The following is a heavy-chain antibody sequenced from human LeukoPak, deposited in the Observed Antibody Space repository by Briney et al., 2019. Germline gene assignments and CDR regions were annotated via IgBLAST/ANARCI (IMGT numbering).Heavy chain of an antibody. J-gene: IGHJ5*02. V-gene: IGHV3-9*01. D-gene: IGHD2-2*01. CDR1: GFTFDDYA. CDR3: AKGRDKYQLLSKNWFDP. Sequence: GGSLRLSCAASGFTFDDYAMHWVRQAPGKGLEWVSGISWNSGSIGYADSVKGRFTISRDNAKNSLYLQMNSLRAKDTALYYCAKGRDKYQLLSKNWFDPWGQGTLVTVSS. CDR2: ISWNSGSI.